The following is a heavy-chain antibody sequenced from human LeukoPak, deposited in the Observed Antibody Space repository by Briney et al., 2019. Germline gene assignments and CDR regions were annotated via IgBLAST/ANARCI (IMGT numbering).Heavy chain of an antibody. J-gene: IGHJ3*02. D-gene: IGHD3-9*01. CDR1: GGSISSGDYY. CDR2: IYYSGST. Sequence: PSETLSLTCTVSGGSISSGDYYWSWIRQPPGKGLEWIGYIYYSGSTYYNPSLKSRVTISVDTSKTQFSLKLSSVTAADTAVYYCARAGYDILTGYPDAFDIWGQGTMVTVSS. CDR3: ARAGYDILTGYPDAFDI. V-gene: IGHV4-30-4*01.